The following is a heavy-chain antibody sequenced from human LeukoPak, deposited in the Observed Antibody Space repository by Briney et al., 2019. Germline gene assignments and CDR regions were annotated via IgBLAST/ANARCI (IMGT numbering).Heavy chain of an antibody. CDR3: AKLMYSSSSRSDY. Sequence: PGGSLRLSCAASGFTFSSYAMSWVRHPPAKGLEWVSAMSGIVSSTYYADSVKGRFTISRDNSKNTLYLQMNSLRDEDTAVYYCAKLMYSSSSRSDYWGQGTLVTVSS. J-gene: IGHJ4*02. CDR2: MSGIVSST. V-gene: IGHV3-23*01. D-gene: IGHD6-6*01. CDR1: GFTFSSYA.